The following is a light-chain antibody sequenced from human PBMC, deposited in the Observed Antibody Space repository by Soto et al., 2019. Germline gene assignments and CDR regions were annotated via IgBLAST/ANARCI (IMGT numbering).Light chain of an antibody. CDR2: GAS. Sequence: EIVLTQSPGTLSLSPGERATLSCRASQSVSSSYLAWYQQKPGQAPRLLIYGASSRATGIPDRFSGSGSGTEFTLTISSLQPEDFATYYCLQHSGYPPTFGQGTKVDIK. CDR3: LQHSGYPPT. J-gene: IGKJ1*01. CDR1: QSVSSSY. V-gene: IGKV3-20*01.